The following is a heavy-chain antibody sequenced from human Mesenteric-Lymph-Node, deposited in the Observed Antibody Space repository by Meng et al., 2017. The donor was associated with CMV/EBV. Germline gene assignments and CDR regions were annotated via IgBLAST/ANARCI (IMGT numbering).Heavy chain of an antibody. CDR3: AKGAGRTYYYSGIDV. Sequence: GESLKISCAASGFTFNNYGMHWVRQAPGKGLEWVAVIWSDGSNKFFADSVKGRFTISRDNSKNTLYLEMNSLRAGDTALYYCAKGAGRTYYYSGIDVWGQGTTVTVSS. J-gene: IGHJ6*02. CDR1: GFTFNNYG. CDR2: IWSDGSNK. V-gene: IGHV3-33*06.